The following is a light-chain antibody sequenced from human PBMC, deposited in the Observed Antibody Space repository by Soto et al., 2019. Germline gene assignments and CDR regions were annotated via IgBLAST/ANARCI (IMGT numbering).Light chain of an antibody. CDR3: QQYGSSPRYT. Sequence: ELVLTQSPGTLSLSPGERATLSCRASQSVSSSYLAWYQQKPGQAPRLLIYGASSRATGIPDRFSGSGSGTDFTLTISRLEPEDFAVYYCQQYGSSPRYTFGQGTKV. CDR2: GAS. CDR1: QSVSSSY. V-gene: IGKV3-20*01. J-gene: IGKJ2*01.